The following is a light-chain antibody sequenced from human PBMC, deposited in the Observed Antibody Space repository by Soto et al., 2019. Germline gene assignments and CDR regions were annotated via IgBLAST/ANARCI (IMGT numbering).Light chain of an antibody. CDR1: SSDVGTYNL. CDR3: CSYASTTTWV. Sequence: QSALTQPASVSGSPGQSITISCTGTSSDVGTYNLVSWYQQHPGKVPTLMIYEDTKRPSGVSSRFSGFKSGNTASLTTSGLQAEDEAAYYCCSYASTTTWVFGGGTKLTVL. CDR2: EDT. J-gene: IGLJ3*02. V-gene: IGLV2-23*01.